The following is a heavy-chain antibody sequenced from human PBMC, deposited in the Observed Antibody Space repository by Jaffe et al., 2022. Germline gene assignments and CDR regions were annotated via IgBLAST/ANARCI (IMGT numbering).Heavy chain of an antibody. CDR3: ARLAAVILPITIEGYFDY. Sequence: QLQLQESGPGLVKPSETLSLTCTVSGGSISSSSYYWGWIRQPPGKGLEWIGSIYYSGSTYYNPSLKSRVTISVDTSKNQFSLKLSSVTAADTAVYYCARLAAVILPITIEGYFDYWGQGTLVTVSS. CDR1: GGSISSSSYY. J-gene: IGHJ4*02. D-gene: IGHD3-3*01. CDR2: IYYSGST. V-gene: IGHV4-39*01.